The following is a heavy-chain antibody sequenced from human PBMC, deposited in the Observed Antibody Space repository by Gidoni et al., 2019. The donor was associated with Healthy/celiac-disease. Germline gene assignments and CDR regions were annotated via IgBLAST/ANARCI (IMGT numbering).Heavy chain of an antibody. CDR3: AKDDGSTGRGDYFDY. D-gene: IGHD2-8*02. CDR1: GFTFSGYA. Sequence: EVQLLESGGGLVQPGGSLRLSCAASGFTFSGYAMTWVRPAPGKGLEWVSVISGSGGGIYYADSVKGRFTISRDNSKNTLYLQMNSLRAEDTAVYYCAKDDGSTGRGDYFDYWGQGTLVTVSS. J-gene: IGHJ4*02. V-gene: IGHV3-23*01. CDR2: ISGSGGGI.